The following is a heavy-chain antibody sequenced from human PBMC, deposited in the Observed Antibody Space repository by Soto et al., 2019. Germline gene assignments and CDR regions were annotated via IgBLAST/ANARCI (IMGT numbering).Heavy chain of an antibody. CDR2: IIPTFGTA. V-gene: IGHV1-69*12. CDR1: GGTFSTYT. D-gene: IGHD2-2*01. J-gene: IGHJ6*02. Sequence: QVQLVQSGAEVKKPGSSVKVSCKASGGTFSTYTINWVRQAPGQGLEWMGGIIPTFGTANYAQKFQGRVTITADESTSTAYMELSSLRSEDTAVYYGARRYCISTSCHYYGMDVWGQGTTVTVSS. CDR3: ARRYCISTSCHYYGMDV.